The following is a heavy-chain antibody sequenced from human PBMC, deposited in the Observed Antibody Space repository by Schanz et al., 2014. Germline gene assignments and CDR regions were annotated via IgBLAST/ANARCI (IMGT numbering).Heavy chain of an antibody. D-gene: IGHD2-15*01. CDR2: ISSSSSYT. V-gene: IGHV3-11*05. CDR1: GLTFSDYY. CDR3: AKESEIVVVVGTSMSGDFHH. J-gene: IGHJ1*01. Sequence: VQLVESGGGLVQPGGSPRLSCAASGLTFSDYYMSWIRQAPGKGLEWVSYISSSSSYTNYADSVKGRFTISRDNAKNSLYLQMNNLRAEDTAVYFCAKESEIVVVVGTSMSGDFHHWGQGTLVTVSS.